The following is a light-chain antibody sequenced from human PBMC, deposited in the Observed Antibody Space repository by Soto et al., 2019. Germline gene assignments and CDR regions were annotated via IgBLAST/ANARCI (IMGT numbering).Light chain of an antibody. Sequence: DIQMTQSPSTLSASEGDSLTITCRASHSIRXCLAWYQQKPGKAPRLLIYDVSNLESGVPSRFSGSGSGTEFTLTISSLRPDDFATYYCQQYESYSLTFGGGTRVDIK. J-gene: IGKJ4*01. V-gene: IGKV1-5*01. CDR2: DVS. CDR3: QQYESYSLT. CDR1: HSIRXC.